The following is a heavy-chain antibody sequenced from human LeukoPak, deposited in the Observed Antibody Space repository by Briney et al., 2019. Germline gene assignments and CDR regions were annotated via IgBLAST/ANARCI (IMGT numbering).Heavy chain of an antibody. J-gene: IGHJ4*02. D-gene: IGHD3-3*01. CDR1: GGSFSGYY. CDR2: IYYSGST. CDR3: ARDSAGISG. Sequence: SSETLSLTCAVYGGSFSGYYWSWIRQPPGKGLEWIGYIYYSGSTYYNPSLKSRVTISVDTSKNQFSLKLSSVTAADTAVYYCARDSAGISGWGQGTLVTVSS. V-gene: IGHV4-30-4*01.